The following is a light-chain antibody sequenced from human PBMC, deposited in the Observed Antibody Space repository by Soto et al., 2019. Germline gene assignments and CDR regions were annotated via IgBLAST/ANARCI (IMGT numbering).Light chain of an antibody. V-gene: IGKV3-20*01. CDR2: GAS. CDR1: QSVSSSY. Sequence: EIVLTQSPGTLSLSPGERATLSCRASQSVSSSYLAWYQQKPGQAPRLLIYGASSRATGIPDRFSGSGSGTDFTLTNSRLEPEDFAVYYCQQYGTSPWTFGQGTKLEIK. CDR3: QQYGTSPWT. J-gene: IGKJ1*01.